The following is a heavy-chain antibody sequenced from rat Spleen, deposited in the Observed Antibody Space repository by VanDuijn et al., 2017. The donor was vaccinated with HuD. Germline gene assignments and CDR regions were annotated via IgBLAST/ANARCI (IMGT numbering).Heavy chain of an antibody. V-gene: IGHV5-35*01. CDR1: GFTFSGNW. CDR3: TSGGVTTRLNWFAY. CDR2: IYLDGSTT. J-gene: IGHJ3*01. Sequence: EVQLVESGGGLVQPGRSLKLSCAASGFTFSGNWLNWIRQAPGKGLEWVASIYLDGSTTYYPDTVKGRFVISKDNAKNVGYLQMNNLRSEDTAMYYCTSGGVTTRLNWFAYWGQGTLVTVSS. D-gene: IGHD1-10*01.